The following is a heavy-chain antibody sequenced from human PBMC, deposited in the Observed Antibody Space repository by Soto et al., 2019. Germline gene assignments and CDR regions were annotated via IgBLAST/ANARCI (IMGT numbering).Heavy chain of an antibody. Sequence: GGSLRLSCAASGFSFKSAWMAWVRQAPGKGLECVGRIKSKPDGETTDYAAPVKGRFTVSRDGSQSTLYLQMNSLETEDTGVYYCTADLASILSNNGFDYWGQGTLVTVSS. CDR1: GFSFKSAW. CDR3: TADLASILSNNGFDY. V-gene: IGHV3-15*01. CDR2: IKSKPDGETT. D-gene: IGHD3-9*01. J-gene: IGHJ4*02.